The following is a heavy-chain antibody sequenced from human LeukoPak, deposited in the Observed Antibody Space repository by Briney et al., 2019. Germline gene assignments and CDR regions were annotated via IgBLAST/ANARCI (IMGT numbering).Heavy chain of an antibody. Sequence: ASVKVSCKASGYTFTSYGISWVRQAPGQGLEWMGWISAYNGNTSYAQKLQGRVTMTTDTSTSTAYMELRSLRSDDTAVYYCARENYDYVWGSYPPHYFDYWGQGTLVTVSS. CDR3: ARENYDYVWGSYPPHYFDY. V-gene: IGHV1-18*04. CDR1: GYTFTSYG. D-gene: IGHD3-16*02. J-gene: IGHJ4*02. CDR2: ISAYNGNT.